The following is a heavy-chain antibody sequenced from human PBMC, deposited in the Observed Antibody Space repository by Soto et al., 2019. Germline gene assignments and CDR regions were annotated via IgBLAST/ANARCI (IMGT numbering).Heavy chain of an antibody. CDR2: IKQDECEK. D-gene: IGHD1-1*01. V-gene: IGHV3-7*03. CDR3: AKAGTHSYSDC. CDR1: GFAFSGYW. Sequence: GGSLRLSCAASGFAFSGYWMSWVRQAPGQALDWVATIKQDECEKSYVDSVKGRFTISRDNSKNTLYLQMNSLRAEDTAVYCCAKAGTHSYSDCWGQGTLVTVSS. J-gene: IGHJ4*02.